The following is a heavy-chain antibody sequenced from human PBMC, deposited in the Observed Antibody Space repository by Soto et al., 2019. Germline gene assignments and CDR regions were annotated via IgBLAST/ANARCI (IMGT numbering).Heavy chain of an antibody. CDR2: VHYSGST. CDR1: GGTISSGDYY. CDR3: AKYSSGRAFDI. V-gene: IGHV4-30-4*01. Sequence: QVQLQESGPVLVKPSQTLSLTCTVSGGTISSGDYYWSGIRQPPGKGLEWSGYVHYSGSTYYNPPLKGRVTISVDTSKIQFSLKMSSVTAADTAVYYWAKYSSGRAFDIGGQGTMVTVSS. J-gene: IGHJ3*02. D-gene: IGHD6-19*01.